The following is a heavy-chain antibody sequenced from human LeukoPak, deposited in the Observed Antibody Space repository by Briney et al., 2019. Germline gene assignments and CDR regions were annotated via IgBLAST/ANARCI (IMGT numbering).Heavy chain of an antibody. CDR3: AKGAGYFDY. J-gene: IGHJ4*02. D-gene: IGHD6-13*01. CDR1: GFTFSSYG. Sequence: GGSLRLSCAASGFTFSSYGMHWVRQAPGKGLEWVAVISYVGSNKYYADSVKGRFTISRDNSKNTLYLQMNSLRAEDTAVYYCAKGAGYFDYWGQGTLVTVSS. CDR2: ISYVGSNK. V-gene: IGHV3-30*18.